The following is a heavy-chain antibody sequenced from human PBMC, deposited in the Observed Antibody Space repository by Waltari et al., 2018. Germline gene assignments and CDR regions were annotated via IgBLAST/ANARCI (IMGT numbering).Heavy chain of an antibody. CDR2: IRAYNGNT. CDR3: ARLVPPSPNDAFDI. Sequence: VQLVQSGADVKKPGASVKASCKQSGYPFTSDGISWVRQAAGQGLEWLGCIRAYNGNTNYAQKLQGRVTMTTDTSTSTAYMELRSLRSDDTAVYYCARLVPPSPNDAFDIWGQGTMVTVSS. V-gene: IGHV1-18*01. CDR1: GYPFTSDG. D-gene: IGHD2-2*01. J-gene: IGHJ3*02.